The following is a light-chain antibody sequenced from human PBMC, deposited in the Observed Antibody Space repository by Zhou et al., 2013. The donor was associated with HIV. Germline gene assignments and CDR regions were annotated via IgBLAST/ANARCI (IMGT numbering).Light chain of an antibody. J-gene: IGKJ2*02. CDR3: QQSYSTLMCT. Sequence: DIQMTQSPSSVSASVGDRVTIACRASQGISTWLAWYQLKPGKAPKLLIYYASSLQSGVPSRFSGGGAGTDFTLTINSLQPEDSATYYCQQSYSTLMCTFGQGTKLEIK. CDR1: QGISTW. V-gene: IGKV1-12*01. CDR2: YAS.